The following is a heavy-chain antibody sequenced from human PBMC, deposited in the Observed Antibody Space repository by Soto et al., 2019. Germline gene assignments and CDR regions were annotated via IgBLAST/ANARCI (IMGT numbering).Heavy chain of an antibody. Sequence: QVQLVESGGGVVQPGRSRRLSCAASGFTFRNYALNWVGQAPGKGLEWVAVISYDGSNKYYADSVKGRFTISRDNSKNTLYLQMNSLRAEDTAVFYCAREYSSSWYYFDYWGQGTLVTVSS. CDR2: ISYDGSNK. CDR3: AREYSSSWYYFDY. CDR1: GFTFRNYA. V-gene: IGHV3-30-3*01. D-gene: IGHD6-13*01. J-gene: IGHJ4*02.